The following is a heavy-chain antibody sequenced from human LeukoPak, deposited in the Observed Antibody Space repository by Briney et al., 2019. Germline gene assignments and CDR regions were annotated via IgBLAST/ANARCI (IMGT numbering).Heavy chain of an antibody. CDR1: GYTFTGYY. CDR3: AREVRVYSSDWANWFDP. CDR2: INPNSGGT. D-gene: IGHD6-25*01. J-gene: IGHJ5*02. V-gene: IGHV1-2*02. Sequence: WASVKVSCKASGYTFTGYYMHWVRQAPGQGLEWMGWINPNSGGTNSAQKLQGRVTMTTDTSTSTAYMELRSLRSDDTAVYYCAREVRVYSSDWANWFDPWGQGTLVTVSS.